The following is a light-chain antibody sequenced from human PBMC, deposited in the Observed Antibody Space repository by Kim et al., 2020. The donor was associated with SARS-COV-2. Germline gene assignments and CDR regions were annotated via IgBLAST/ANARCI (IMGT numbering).Light chain of an antibody. J-gene: IGLJ1*01. CDR3: QAWDSSTAVV. CDR2: QDS. Sequence: SYELTQPPSVSVSPGQTASITCSGDKLGDKYACWYQQKPGQSPVLVIYQDSKRLSGIPERFSGSNSGNTATLTISGTQAMDEADYYCQAWDSSTAVVFGTGTKVTVL. CDR1: KLGDKY. V-gene: IGLV3-1*01.